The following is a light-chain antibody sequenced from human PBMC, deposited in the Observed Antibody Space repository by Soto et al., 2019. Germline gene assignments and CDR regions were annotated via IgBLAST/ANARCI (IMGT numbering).Light chain of an antibody. CDR3: QQSFT. Sequence: DIQMTQSPSTLSASVGDRVTITCRASQSISSWLAWYQQKPGKAPKLLIYKASRLKSGVPSRFSGSGSGPEFTLTISSLQPDYFATHYCQQSFTVGRRTKVDIK. CDR2: KAS. CDR1: QSISSW. V-gene: IGKV1-5*03. J-gene: IGKJ3*01.